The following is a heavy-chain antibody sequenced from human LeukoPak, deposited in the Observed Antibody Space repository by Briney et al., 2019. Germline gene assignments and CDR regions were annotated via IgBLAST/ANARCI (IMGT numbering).Heavy chain of an antibody. CDR3: ASTSEHKGEGYYYMDV. CDR1: GGSISSSSYY. D-gene: IGHD2-21*01. Sequence: PSETLSLTCTVSGGSISSSSYYWGWIRQPPGKGLEWIGEINHSGSTNYNPSLKSRVTISVDTSKNQFSLKLSSVTAADTAVYYCASTSEHKGEGYYYMDVWGKGTTVTVSS. J-gene: IGHJ6*03. CDR2: INHSGST. V-gene: IGHV4-39*07.